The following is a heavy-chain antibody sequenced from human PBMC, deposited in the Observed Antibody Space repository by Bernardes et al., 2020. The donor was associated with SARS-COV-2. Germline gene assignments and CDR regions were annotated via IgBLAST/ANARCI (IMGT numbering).Heavy chain of an antibody. CDR2: ISISGGTP. V-gene: IGHV3-23*01. D-gene: IGHD4-17*01. CDR3: AKEIRPNDY. CDR1: GFTFRTSA. Sequence: VGSLLLSCAASGFTFRTSAMSWIRQAPGPGLAWVSAISISGGTPYYADSVKGRFTISRDNSKNTLYLQMNSLRAEDTAVYYCAKEIRPNDYWGQGTLVTVSS. J-gene: IGHJ4*02.